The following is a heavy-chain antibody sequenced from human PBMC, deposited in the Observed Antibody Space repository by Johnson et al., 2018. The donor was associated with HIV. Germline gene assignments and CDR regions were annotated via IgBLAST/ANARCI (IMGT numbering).Heavy chain of an antibody. CDR1: GFTFSNYA. V-gene: IGHV3-33*01. CDR2: IWYNGSNK. CDR3: ARRGNYLADAFDI. J-gene: IGHJ3*02. Sequence: VQLVESGGGVVQPGRSLRLSCAASGFTFSNYAMHWVRQAPGKGLEWVAVIWYNGSNKHYAGSVKGRFTISRDNSKNTLYLQMNSLRAEDTAVYYCARRGNYLADAFDIWGQGTMVTVSS. D-gene: IGHD1-7*01.